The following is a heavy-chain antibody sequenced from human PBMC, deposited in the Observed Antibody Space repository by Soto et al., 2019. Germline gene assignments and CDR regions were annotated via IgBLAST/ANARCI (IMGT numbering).Heavy chain of an antibody. J-gene: IGHJ6*02. V-gene: IGHV3-30-3*01. Sequence: QVQLVESGGGVVQPGRSLRLSCAASGFTFSSYAMHWVRQAPGKGLEWVAVISYDGSNKYYADSVKGRFTISRDNSKNTLYLQMNSLRAEDTAVYYCARVVSGGGWYYYYYGMDVWGQGTTVTVSS. D-gene: IGHD6-19*01. CDR3: ARVVSGGGWYYYYYGMDV. CDR1: GFTFSSYA. CDR2: ISYDGSNK.